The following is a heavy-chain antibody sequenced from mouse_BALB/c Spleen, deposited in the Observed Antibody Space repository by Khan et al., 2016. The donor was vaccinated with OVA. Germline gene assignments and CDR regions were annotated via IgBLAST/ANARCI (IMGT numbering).Heavy chain of an antibody. CDR1: GYSITSDYA. Sequence: VQLKQSGPGLVKPSQSLSLTCTVTGYSITSDYAWNWIRQFPGNKLEWMGYINYSGGTSYLPSLKSRISITRDTSKNQFFLQLNSVTTEDSATYYCARWFTYWGQGTLATVS. CDR3: ARWFTY. J-gene: IGHJ3*01. CDR2: INYSGGT. V-gene: IGHV3-2*02.